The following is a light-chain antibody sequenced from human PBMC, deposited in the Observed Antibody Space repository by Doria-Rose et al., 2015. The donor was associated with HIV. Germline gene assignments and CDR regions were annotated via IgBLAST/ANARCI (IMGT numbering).Light chain of an antibody. CDR2: GAS. CDR1: QSVSANY. J-gene: IGKJ1*01. V-gene: IGKV3-20*01. Sequence: TQSPGTLSLSPGERATLSCRASQSVSANYLAWYQQRPGQSPRLLIYGASSRSTDIPDRFSGSGSGTDFTLSICRLEPEDFAVYYRHQYASSRTFGQGTKVEIK. CDR3: HQYASSRT.